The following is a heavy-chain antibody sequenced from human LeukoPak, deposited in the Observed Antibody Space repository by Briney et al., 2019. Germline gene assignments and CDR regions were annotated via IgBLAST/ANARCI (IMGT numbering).Heavy chain of an antibody. CDR3: AKDGIAYCGGDCYTWRNWYFDL. V-gene: IGHV3-30*18. Sequence: GGSLRLSCAASGFTFSSYDMHWVRPAPGKGLEGVAVISYDGSKKYYEDPVKGRFTISRDNSKNTLYPQLNSLGAEDTAVYYCAKDGIAYCGGDCYTWRNWYFDLWGRGTLVTVSS. CDR1: GFTFSSYD. J-gene: IGHJ2*01. CDR2: ISYDGSKK. D-gene: IGHD2-21*02.